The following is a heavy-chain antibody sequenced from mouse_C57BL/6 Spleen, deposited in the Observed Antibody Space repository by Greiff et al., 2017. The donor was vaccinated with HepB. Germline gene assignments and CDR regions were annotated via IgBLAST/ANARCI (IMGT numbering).Heavy chain of an antibody. Sequence: QVHVKQSGPELARPWASVKISCQAFYTFSRRVHFAIRDTNYWMQWVKQRPGQGQEWIGAIYPGNGDTSYNQKFKGKATLTADKSSSTAYMQLSSLTSEDSAVYYCAWGYDVPWYFDVWGTGTTVTVSS. J-gene: IGHJ1*03. D-gene: IGHD2-2*01. CDR2: GQGQEWIG. CDR3: SEDSAVYYCAWGYDVPWYFDV. V-gene: IGHV1-87*01. CDR1: YTFSRRVH.